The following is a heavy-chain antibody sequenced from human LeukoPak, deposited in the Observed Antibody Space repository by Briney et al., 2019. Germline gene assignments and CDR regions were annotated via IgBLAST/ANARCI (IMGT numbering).Heavy chain of an antibody. CDR2: INPNSGGT. CDR3: ARVLPYYDILTGYYGYFDY. D-gene: IGHD3-9*01. Sequence: GASVKVSCKASGYTFTSYDINWVRQATGQGLEWMGWINPNSGGTNYAQKFQGRVTMTRDTSISTAYMELSRLRSDDTAVYYCARVLPYYDILTGYYGYFDYWGQGTLVTVSS. V-gene: IGHV1-2*02. CDR1: GYTFTSYD. J-gene: IGHJ4*02.